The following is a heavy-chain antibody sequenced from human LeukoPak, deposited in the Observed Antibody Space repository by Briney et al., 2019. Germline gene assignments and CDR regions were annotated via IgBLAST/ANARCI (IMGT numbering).Heavy chain of an antibody. CDR2: IHYSGST. CDR3: ARDRPDCSSTSCYDRSGVFDI. D-gene: IGHD2-2*01. Sequence: SETLSLTCTVSGVSVSTGSYYWSWIRQPPGKGLEWIGYIHYSGSTNYNPSLKSRVTISVDKSKNQFSLKLSSVTAADTAVYYCARDRPDCSSTSCYDRSGVFDIWGQGTMVTVSS. J-gene: IGHJ3*02. V-gene: IGHV4-61*01. CDR1: GVSVSTGSYY.